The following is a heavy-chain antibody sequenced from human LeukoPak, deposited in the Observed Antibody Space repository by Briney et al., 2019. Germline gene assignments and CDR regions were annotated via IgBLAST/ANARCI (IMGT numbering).Heavy chain of an antibody. J-gene: IGHJ4*02. D-gene: IGHD2-2*02. Sequence: GESLKISCKGSGYSFTSYWIGWVRQMPGKGLEWMGTIYPGDSDTRYSPSFQGQVTISADKSISTAYLQWSSLRASDTAMYYCARTGYCSSTSCYTFDYWGQGTLVTVSS. CDR2: IYPGDSDT. CDR3: ARTGYCSSTSCYTFDY. CDR1: GYSFTSYW. V-gene: IGHV5-51*01.